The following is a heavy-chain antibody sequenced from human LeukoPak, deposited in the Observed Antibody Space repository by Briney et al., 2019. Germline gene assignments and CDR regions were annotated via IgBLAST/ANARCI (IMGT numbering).Heavy chain of an antibody. J-gene: IGHJ4*02. CDR3: ARDQDSGSYFDY. CDR2: ISNDGSNK. D-gene: IGHD1-26*01. V-gene: IGHV3-30-3*01. CDR1: GFTFSSYA. Sequence: GGSLRLSCAASGFTFSSYAMHWVRQAPGKGLEWVAVISNDGSNKYYADSVKGRFTISRDNSKNTLYLQMNSLRAEDTAVYYCARDQDSGSYFDYWGQGTPVTVSS.